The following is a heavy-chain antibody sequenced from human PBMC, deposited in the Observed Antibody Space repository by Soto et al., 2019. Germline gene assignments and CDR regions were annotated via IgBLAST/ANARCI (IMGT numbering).Heavy chain of an antibody. CDR2: ISYDGSNK. CDR3: AKDRGSIYTSSPPLDF. V-gene: IGHV3-30-3*01. J-gene: IGHJ4*02. D-gene: IGHD6-6*01. Sequence: RGSLLLPCTAFAFTGGTYARHWIGHDIGKGLEWVAVISYDGSNKYYADSVKGRFTISRDNSKNTLYLQMNSLRAEDTALYYCAKDRGSIYTSSPPLDFCGQGTRVTVST. CDR1: AFTGGTYA.